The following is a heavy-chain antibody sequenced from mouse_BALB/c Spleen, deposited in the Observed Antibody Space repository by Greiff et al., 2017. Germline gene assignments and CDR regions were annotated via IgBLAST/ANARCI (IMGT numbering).Heavy chain of an antibody. Sequence: EVKLVESGGDLVKPGGSLKLSCAASGFTFSSYGMSWVRQTPDKRLEWVATISSGGSYTYYPDSVKGRFTISRDNAKNTLYLQMSSLKSEDTAMYYCARHGGYGNLYYFDYWGQGTTLTVSS. V-gene: IGHV5-6*02. J-gene: IGHJ2*01. CDR3: ARHGGYGNLYYFDY. CDR1: GFTFSSYG. D-gene: IGHD2-10*02. CDR2: ISSGGSYT.